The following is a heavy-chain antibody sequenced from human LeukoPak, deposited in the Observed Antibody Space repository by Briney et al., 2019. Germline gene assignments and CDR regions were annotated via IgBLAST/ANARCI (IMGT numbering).Heavy chain of an antibody. J-gene: IGHJ3*02. V-gene: IGHV3-30*02. D-gene: IGHD6-6*01. Sequence: GGSLRLSCAASGFTFSSYGMHWVRQAPGKGLEWVAFIRYDGSNKYYADSVKGRFTISRDNSKNTLYLQMNSLRVEDTAVYYCAREVAALDAFDIWGQGTMVTVSS. CDR1: GFTFSSYG. CDR2: IRYDGSNK. CDR3: AREVAALDAFDI.